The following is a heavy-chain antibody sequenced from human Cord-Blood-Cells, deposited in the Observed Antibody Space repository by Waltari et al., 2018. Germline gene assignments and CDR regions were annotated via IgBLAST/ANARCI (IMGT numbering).Heavy chain of an antibody. CDR1: GFTFSSYG. CDR2: ITYDGGNK. D-gene: IGHD4-4*01. V-gene: IGHV3-30*18. CDR3: AKARRGVYGSNSEDY. J-gene: IGHJ4*02. Sequence: QVHMVESGGVVVQPGRSLRLSCAACGFTFSSYGMHWVRQAPGKGLEWVAVITYDGGNKYDADSVKGRFTISRDKSKSTLYLQMNSLRAEDTTVYYCAKARRGVYGSNSEDYWGQGTLVTVSS.